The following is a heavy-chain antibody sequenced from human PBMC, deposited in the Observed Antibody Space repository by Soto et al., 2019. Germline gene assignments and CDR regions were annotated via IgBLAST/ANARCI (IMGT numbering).Heavy chain of an antibody. J-gene: IGHJ6*02. Sequence: GGSLRLSCAASGLTFSSYSMNWVGQAPGKGLEWVSSISSSSSYIYYADSVKGRFTISRDNAKNSLYLQMNSLRAEDTAVYYCARDPGEDYYDSSGYYYPDYYGMDVWGQGTTVTVSS. CDR3: ARDPGEDYYDSSGYYYPDYYGMDV. D-gene: IGHD3-22*01. CDR2: ISSSSSYI. CDR1: GLTFSSYS. V-gene: IGHV3-21*01.